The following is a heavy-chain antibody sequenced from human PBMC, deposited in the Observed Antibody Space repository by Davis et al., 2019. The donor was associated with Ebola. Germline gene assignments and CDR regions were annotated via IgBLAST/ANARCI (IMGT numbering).Heavy chain of an antibody. V-gene: IGHV3-23*01. J-gene: IGHJ3*02. CDR1: GFTFSSYA. CDR3: VKDSSNIWFDI. CDR2: FGTVGDT. Sequence: GESLKISCVVSGFTFSSYAMCWVRQAPGKGLELVSTFGTVGDTYYADSVKGRFVMSRDNSRGTLYLQMNSLRVEDSAIYYCVKDSSNIWFDIWGQGTLITVSS. D-gene: IGHD2/OR15-2a*01.